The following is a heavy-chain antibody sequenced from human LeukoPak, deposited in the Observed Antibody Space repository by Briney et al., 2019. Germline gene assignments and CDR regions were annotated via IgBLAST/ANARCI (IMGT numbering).Heavy chain of an antibody. V-gene: IGHV3-7*01. Sequence: GGSLRLSCAASGFSLSSNWMSWVRQAPGKGLEWVANINQDGSGKYYVDSVKGRFTISRDNAKNSLYLQMNSLRAEDTAVYYCARDSNFNWFDPWGHGTLVSVSS. D-gene: IGHD3-3*01. CDR2: INQDGSGK. J-gene: IGHJ5*02. CDR3: ARDSNFNWFDP. CDR1: GFSLSSNW.